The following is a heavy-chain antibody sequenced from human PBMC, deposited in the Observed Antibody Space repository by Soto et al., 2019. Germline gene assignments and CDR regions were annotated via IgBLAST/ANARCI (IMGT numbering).Heavy chain of an antibody. CDR1: GYTFTSYY. V-gene: IGHV1-46*01. D-gene: IGHD3-3*01. Sequence: QVQLVQSGAEVKKPGASVKVSCKASGYTFTSYYMHWVRQAPGQGLEWMGIINPSGGSTSYAQKFQGRVTMTRDTSTSTVYMELSSLRSEDTAVYYCAMEGQFWSGYYSIVGWFDPWGQGTLVTVSS. CDR3: AMEGQFWSGYYSIVGWFDP. J-gene: IGHJ5*02. CDR2: INPSGGST.